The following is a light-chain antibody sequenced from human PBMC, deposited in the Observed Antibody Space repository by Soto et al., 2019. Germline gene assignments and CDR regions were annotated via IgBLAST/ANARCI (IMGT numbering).Light chain of an antibody. CDR2: ATS. CDR1: QSISSY. V-gene: IGKV1-39*01. CDR3: QQSYRTPPTT. J-gene: IGKJ5*01. Sequence: DIQLTQSPSSLSASVGDRVTITCRASQSISSYLNWYQQRPGKAPNLLIYATSSLRTGVPSRFRDSRSGADFTLTISNLQPEDFATYYCQQSYRTPPTTFGQGTRLEIK.